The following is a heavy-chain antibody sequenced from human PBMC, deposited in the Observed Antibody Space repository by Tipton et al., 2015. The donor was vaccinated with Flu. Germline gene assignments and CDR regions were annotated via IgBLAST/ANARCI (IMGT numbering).Heavy chain of an antibody. CDR1: GFTFSSYW. CDR3: ARYNWNDEEVLDY. V-gene: IGHV3-7*01. J-gene: IGHJ4*02. CDR2: IKQDGSEK. D-gene: IGHD1-1*01. Sequence: TASGFTFSSYWMSWVRQAPGKGLEWVANIKQDGSEKYYVDSVKGRFTISRDNAKNSLYLQMNSLRAEDTAVYYCARYNWNDEEVLDYWGQGTLVPVSS.